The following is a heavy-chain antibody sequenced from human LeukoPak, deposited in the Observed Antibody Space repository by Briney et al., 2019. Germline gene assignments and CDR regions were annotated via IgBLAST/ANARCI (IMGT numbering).Heavy chain of an antibody. CDR1: GGSFSGYY. V-gene: IGHV4-34*01. Sequence: PSETLSLTCAVYGGSFSGYYWSWIRQPPGKGLEWIGEINHSGSTNYNPSLKSRVTISVDTSKNQSSLKLSSVTAADTAVYYCARGYCTNAVCSLGPTQAWGQGTLVTVSS. J-gene: IGHJ4*02. CDR2: INHSGST. CDR3: ARGYCTNAVCSLGPTQA. D-gene: IGHD2-8*01.